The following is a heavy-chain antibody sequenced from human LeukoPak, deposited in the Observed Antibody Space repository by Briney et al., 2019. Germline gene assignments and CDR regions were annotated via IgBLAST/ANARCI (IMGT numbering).Heavy chain of an antibody. D-gene: IGHD3-10*01. CDR3: TRVTRTLVQSPDVIYDV. Sequence: GGSLRLSCIASGFAFGDYAMGWFRQAPGKGLEWVSYIRGKAYGATTEYAPSVRGRFAISRDDSRSITYLQMNSLKTEDTAMYYCTRVTRTLVQSPDVIYDVWGQGTMVTVSS. V-gene: IGHV3-49*03. CDR2: IRGKAYGATT. J-gene: IGHJ3*01. CDR1: GFAFGDYA.